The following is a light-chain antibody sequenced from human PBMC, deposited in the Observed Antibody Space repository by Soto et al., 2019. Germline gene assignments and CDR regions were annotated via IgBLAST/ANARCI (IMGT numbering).Light chain of an antibody. CDR1: QSISKY. CDR3: QESDSTPPWT. J-gene: IGKJ1*01. V-gene: IGKV1-39*01. CDR2: ATS. Sequence: DIQMTQSPSSLSASVGDRITITCRASQSISKYLSWFQQKPGKAPKLLIYATSSLQSGVPSRFSGSGSGTDFTLTISSLQPEDFATYYCQESDSTPPWTFGQGTKVEIK.